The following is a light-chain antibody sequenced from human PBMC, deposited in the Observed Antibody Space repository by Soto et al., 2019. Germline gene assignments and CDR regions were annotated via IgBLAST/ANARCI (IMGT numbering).Light chain of an antibody. Sequence: QSVLTQSASVSGFPGQWITISCTGTSSDVGNYNYVSWYQQHPGEVPKLIIFNVNNRPSGVSNRFSGSKSGNTASLTISGLQAEDEADYYCSSFTSSTTYVFGTGTKVTVL. J-gene: IGLJ1*01. CDR3: SSFTSSTTYV. CDR1: SSDVGNYNY. CDR2: NVN. V-gene: IGLV2-14*01.